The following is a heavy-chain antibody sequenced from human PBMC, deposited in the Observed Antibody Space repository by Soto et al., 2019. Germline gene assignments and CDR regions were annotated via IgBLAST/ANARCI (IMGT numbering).Heavy chain of an antibody. D-gene: IGHD4-17*01. CDR1: GFTFSRHG. V-gene: IGHV3-33*01. CDR3: ARDGDYPDNGFDY. Sequence: QVQLVESGGGVVQPGTSLRLSCATSGFTFSRHGMHWVRQTPGKGLEWLAVILNDASGHWYADSVKGRFTISRDNFENTLYMQMNGLRLEDTGMYYGARDGDYPDNGFDYWGQGTLVTVSS. CDR2: ILNDASGH. J-gene: IGHJ4*02.